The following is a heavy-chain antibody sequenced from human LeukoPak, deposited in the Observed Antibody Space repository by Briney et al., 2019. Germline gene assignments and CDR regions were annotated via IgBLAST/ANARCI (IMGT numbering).Heavy chain of an antibody. J-gene: IGHJ5*02. CDR1: GYTFTSYG. CDR3: ARGSWTRTWFDP. CDR2: MNPNSGNT. D-gene: IGHD1-1*01. Sequence: ASVKVSCKASGYTFTSYGINWVRQATGQGLEWMGWMNPNSGNTGYAQKFQGRVTMTRNTSISTAYMELSSLRSEDTAVYYCARGSWTRTWFDPWGQGTLVTVSS. V-gene: IGHV1-8*01.